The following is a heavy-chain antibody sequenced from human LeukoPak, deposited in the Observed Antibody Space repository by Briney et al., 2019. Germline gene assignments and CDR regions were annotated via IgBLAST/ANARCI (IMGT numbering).Heavy chain of an antibody. D-gene: IGHD5-12*01. J-gene: IGHJ4*02. CDR1: GASISSYY. CDR3: ARGATTFDY. CDR2: IYFSGNT. V-gene: IGHV4-59*08. Sequence: SETLSLTCAVSGASISSYYWSWIRQPPGKGLERIGYIYFSGNTNYNPSLTSRVTISVDTSKNQFSLKLSSVTAADTAVYYCARGATTFDYWGQGTLVTVSS.